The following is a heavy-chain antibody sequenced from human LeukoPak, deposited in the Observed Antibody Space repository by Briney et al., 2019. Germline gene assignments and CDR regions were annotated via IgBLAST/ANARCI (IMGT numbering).Heavy chain of an antibody. CDR2: ITWNSGGV. V-gene: IGHV3-9*01. CDR3: AKEYSSGGYAIDY. CDR1: GFTFDGYA. Sequence: PGRSLRLSCAASGFTFDGYAMHWVRQAPGKGLEWVSAITWNSGGVAYADSVKGRFTISRDNAKTSLYLQMNNLRTEDTALYYCAKEYSSGGYAIDYWGQGTLVTVSS. D-gene: IGHD6-19*01. J-gene: IGHJ4*02.